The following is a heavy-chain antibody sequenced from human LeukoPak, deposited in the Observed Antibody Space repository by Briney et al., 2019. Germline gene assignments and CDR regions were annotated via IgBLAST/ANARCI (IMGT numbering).Heavy chain of an antibody. V-gene: IGHV3-23*01. D-gene: IGHD6-13*01. CDR2: ISPGGGTT. CDR3: AKDRTIGGYSFSR. CDR1: GFTFSNEA. Sequence: GGSLRLSCAVSGFTFSNEAMGWVRQLRGGGLEWVSTISPGGGTTYYAESMKGRFTISRDNSKSTLYLEMNSLRAEDTAVYYCAKDRTIGGYSFSRWGQGTLVTVSS. J-gene: IGHJ4*02.